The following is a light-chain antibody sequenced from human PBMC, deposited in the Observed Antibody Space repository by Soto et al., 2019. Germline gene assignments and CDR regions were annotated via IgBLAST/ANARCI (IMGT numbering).Light chain of an antibody. CDR2: DDN. Sequence: QSALTQPASVSGSPGQSITISCTGTSSDVGSFNLVSWYQQHPGRAPKLIVYDDNKRPSGVSNLFSGSKSGYTASLTISGLQAEDEADYYCCSYAGTSTVFGGGTKLTVL. CDR3: CSYAGTSTV. V-gene: IGLV2-23*01. J-gene: IGLJ3*02. CDR1: SSDVGSFNL.